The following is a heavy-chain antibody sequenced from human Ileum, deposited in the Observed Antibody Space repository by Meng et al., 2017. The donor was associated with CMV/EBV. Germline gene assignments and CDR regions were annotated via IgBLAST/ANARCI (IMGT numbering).Heavy chain of an antibody. Sequence: LRLSCSVSGASISSGHYYYNWIRQQPGKGLEWIGHIYYSGTKSYNPSLKSRLTISVDTSENQFSLKLTSVTAADTAVYFCARNSIFDVLTGNSYYFDNWGQGNLVTVYS. CDR2: IYYSGTK. CDR3: ARNSIFDVLTGNSYYFDN. CDR1: GASISSGHYY. J-gene: IGHJ4*02. V-gene: IGHV4-31*03. D-gene: IGHD3-9*01.